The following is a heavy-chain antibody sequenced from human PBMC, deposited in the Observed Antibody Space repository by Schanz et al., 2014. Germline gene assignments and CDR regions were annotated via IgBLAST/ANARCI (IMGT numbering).Heavy chain of an antibody. D-gene: IGHD5-18*01. J-gene: IGHJ4*02. Sequence: EVQLMESGGGLVKPGGSLRLSCVASGFAFSSFAMTWVRQAPGRGLEWVSSISTSGTYMYIADSLKGRLTISRDDAKKTMYLQMNSLRAEDTAVYCCVRVSFADPRLYRGMDRDIDYWGQGTLVTVSS. CDR1: GFAFSSFA. V-gene: IGHV3-21*01. CDR2: ISTSGTYM. CDR3: VRVSFADPRLYRGMDRDIDY.